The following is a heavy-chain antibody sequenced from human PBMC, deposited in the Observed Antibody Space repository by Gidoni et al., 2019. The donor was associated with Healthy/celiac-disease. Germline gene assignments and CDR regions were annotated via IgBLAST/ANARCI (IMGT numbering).Heavy chain of an antibody. J-gene: IGHJ4*02. D-gene: IGHD5-12*01. V-gene: IGHV3-23*01. CDR1: GFTFSSYA. Sequence: EVQLLESGGGLVQPGGSLRLSCAASGFTFSSYAMRWVRQVPGKGLEWVSASSGCGGSTYYADSVKGRFTISRDNSKNTLYLQMNSLRAEDTAVYYCAKGRGPFDYWGQGTLVTVSS. CDR3: AKGRGPFDY. CDR2: SSGCGGST.